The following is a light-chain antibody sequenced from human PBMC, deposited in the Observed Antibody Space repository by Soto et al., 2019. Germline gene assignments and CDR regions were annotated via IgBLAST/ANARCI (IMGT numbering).Light chain of an antibody. V-gene: IGKV3-20*01. J-gene: IGKJ4*01. CDR2: DAS. CDR1: QSVSRTY. CDR3: QQDGSSSLT. Sequence: EIMLTQSPGTLSLSPGERATLSCRASQSVSRTYLAWYQQKPGQAPRLLIYDASSRATGTPDRFSGSGSGTDFTLTISRLEPEDFAVYYCQQDGSSSLTFGGGTKVEIK.